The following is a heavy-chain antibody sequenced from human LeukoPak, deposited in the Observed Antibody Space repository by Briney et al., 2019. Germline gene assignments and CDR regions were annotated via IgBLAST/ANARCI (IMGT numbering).Heavy chain of an antibody. D-gene: IGHD3-22*01. CDR3: ARRTYYYDSSGYYDNDAFDI. CDR2: IIPILGIA. CDR1: GGTFSSYA. Sequence: PVKVSCKASGGTFSSYAISWVRQAPGQGLEWMGRIIPILGIANYAQKFQGRVTITADKSTSTAYMELSSLRSEDTAVYYCARRTYYYDSSGYYDNDAFDIWGQGTMVTVSS. V-gene: IGHV1-69*04. J-gene: IGHJ3*02.